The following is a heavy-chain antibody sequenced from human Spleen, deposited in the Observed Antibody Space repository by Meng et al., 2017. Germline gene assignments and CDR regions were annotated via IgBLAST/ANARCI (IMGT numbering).Heavy chain of an antibody. V-gene: IGHV4-34*01. CDR1: GGSFSGYY. Sequence: QVRLQQWGAGRLKPSETLSLPCAVYGGSFSGYYWSWIRQPPGKGREGIGEINHSGSTNYNPSLKSRVTISVDTSKNQFSLKLSSVTAADTAVYYCAVRLRNYFDYWGQGTLVTVSS. CDR3: AVRLRNYFDY. D-gene: IGHD4-17*01. J-gene: IGHJ4*02. CDR2: INHSGST.